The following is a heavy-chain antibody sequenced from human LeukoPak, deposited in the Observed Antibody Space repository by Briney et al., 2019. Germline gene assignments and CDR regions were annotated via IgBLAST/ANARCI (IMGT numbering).Heavy chain of an antibody. D-gene: IGHD6-19*01. Sequence: SVKVSCKASGGTFSSYAISWVRQAPGQGLEWMGRIIPILGIANYAQKFQGRVTITADKSTSTAYMELSSLRSEDTAVYYCARDWPGIAVAGDDYWGQGTLVTVSS. CDR2: IIPILGIA. J-gene: IGHJ4*02. CDR1: GGTFSSYA. CDR3: ARDWPGIAVAGDDY. V-gene: IGHV1-69*04.